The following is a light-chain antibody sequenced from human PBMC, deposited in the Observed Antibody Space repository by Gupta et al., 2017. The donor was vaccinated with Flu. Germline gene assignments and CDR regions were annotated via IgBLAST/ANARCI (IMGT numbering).Light chain of an antibody. CDR1: QNIGSS. J-gene: IGKJ4*01. CDR3: QQSSALPHT. Sequence: PDFQSVTPKEKVTITCRASQNIGSSLNWYQQKPDQSPSLLIKDASQYFSGVPSRFSGSGSGTDFTLTISRVEAEDVATYYCQQSSALPHTFGGGTKVEIK. V-gene: IGKV6-21*01. CDR2: DAS.